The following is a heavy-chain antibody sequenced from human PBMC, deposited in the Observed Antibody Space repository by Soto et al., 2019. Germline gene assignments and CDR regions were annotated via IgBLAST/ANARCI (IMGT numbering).Heavy chain of an antibody. J-gene: IGHJ3*02. D-gene: IGHD3-22*01. CDR1: GGTFSIYA. Sequence: SVKVSCKASGGTFSIYAISWVRQAPGQGLEWMGGIIPIFGTANYAQKFQGRVTITADESTSTAYMELSSLRSEDTAVYYCARGGSAGYYGSSGYYLGKNAFDIWGQGTMVTVSS. V-gene: IGHV1-69*13. CDR2: IIPIFGTA. CDR3: ARGGSAGYYGSSGYYLGKNAFDI.